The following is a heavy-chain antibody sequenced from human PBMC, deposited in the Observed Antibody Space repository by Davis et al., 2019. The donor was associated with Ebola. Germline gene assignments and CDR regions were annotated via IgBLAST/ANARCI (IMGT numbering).Heavy chain of an antibody. Sequence: PSETLSLTCAVYGGSFSGYYWNWIRQPPGKGLEWIGEINHSGSTNYNPSLKSRVTISVDTSKNHFSLRVSSVTAADTAVYYCARGPGHYDFWSGYPLDYWGQGTLVTVSS. CDR3: ARGPGHYDFWSGYPLDY. CDR2: INHSGST. D-gene: IGHD3-3*01. V-gene: IGHV4-34*01. J-gene: IGHJ4*02. CDR1: GGSFSGYY.